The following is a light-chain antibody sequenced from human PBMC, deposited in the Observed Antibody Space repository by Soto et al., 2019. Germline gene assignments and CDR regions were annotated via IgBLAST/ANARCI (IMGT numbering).Light chain of an antibody. V-gene: IGLV7-43*01. CDR1: TGAVTSGNY. CDR2: TTN. Sequence: QAVVTQEPSLTVSPGGTVTLTCASSTGAVTSGNYPSWFQQRPGQAPRTLIYTTNSKHSWTPARFSGSLLGDKAALTLSGVQPEDEADYYCLRYYGGAQLVFGGGTKVTVL. J-gene: IGLJ3*02. CDR3: LRYYGGAQLV.